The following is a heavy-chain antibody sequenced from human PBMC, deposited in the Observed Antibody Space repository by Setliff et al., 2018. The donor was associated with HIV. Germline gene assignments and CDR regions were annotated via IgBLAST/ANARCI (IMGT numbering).Heavy chain of an antibody. V-gene: IGHV3-23*01. J-gene: IGHJ4*02. Sequence: HPGGSLRLSCAASGFTFSSYAMSWVRQAPGKGLEWVSAISGSGGSTYYADSVKGRFTISRDNSKNTLYLQMNSLRAEDTAVYYCAGTARRYYYDSSGYYFDYWGQGTLVTVSS. D-gene: IGHD3-22*01. CDR2: ISGSGGST. CDR1: GFTFSSYA. CDR3: AGTARRYYYDSSGYYFDY.